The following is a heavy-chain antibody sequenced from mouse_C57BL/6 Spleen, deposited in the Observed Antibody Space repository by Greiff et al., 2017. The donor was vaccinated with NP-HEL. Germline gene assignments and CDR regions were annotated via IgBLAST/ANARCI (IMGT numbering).Heavy chain of an antibody. D-gene: IGHD2-2*01. J-gene: IGHJ2*01. CDR2: INPGSGGT. CDR1: GYAFTNYL. Sequence: QVQLKQSGAELVRPGTSVKVSCKASGYAFTNYLIEWVKQRPGQGLEWIGVINPGSGGTNYNEKFKGKATLTADKSSSTAYMQLSSLTSEDSAVYFCAREGMVTLDYWGQGTTLTVSS. V-gene: IGHV1-54*01. CDR3: AREGMVTLDY.